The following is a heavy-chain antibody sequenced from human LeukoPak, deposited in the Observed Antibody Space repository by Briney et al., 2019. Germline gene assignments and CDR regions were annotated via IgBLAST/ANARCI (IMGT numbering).Heavy chain of an antibody. V-gene: IGHV4-59*08. Sequence: PSETLSLTCTVAGGSISNYFLSWIRPPPPKGLEWVGHVFYNRSTNYNPSLKSGVTMSVSTSKNQFPLKLSPVTAADTAVYYCARHSDTSIYFNYWGQGTLVTVSS. CDR1: GGSISNYF. J-gene: IGHJ4*02. CDR3: ARHSDTSIYFNY. CDR2: VFYNRST. D-gene: IGHD3-22*01.